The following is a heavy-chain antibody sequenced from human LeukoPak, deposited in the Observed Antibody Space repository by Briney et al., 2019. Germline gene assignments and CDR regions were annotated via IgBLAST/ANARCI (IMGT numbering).Heavy chain of an antibody. V-gene: IGHV3-30*02. CDR3: AKDPGSSSLMDHFDY. D-gene: IGHD6-13*01. CDR1: GFTFSSYG. CDR2: IRYDGSNK. J-gene: IGHJ4*02. Sequence: GGTLRLSCSASGFTFSSYGMHWVRQAPRKGLEWVAFIRYDGSNKYYADSVKGRFTISRDNSKNTLYPQMNSLRAEDTAVYYCAKDPGSSSLMDHFDYWGQGTLVTVSS.